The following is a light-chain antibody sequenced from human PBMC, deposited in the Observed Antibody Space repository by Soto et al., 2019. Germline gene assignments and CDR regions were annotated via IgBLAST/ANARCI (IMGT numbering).Light chain of an antibody. CDR3: SSYTTTSTLV. CDR2: DVS. J-gene: IGLJ2*01. CDR1: SSDLGGYNY. Sequence: QSALTQPVSVSGSPGQSITFSCTGTSSDLGGYNYVSWYQQHPGKAPKLVIYDVSNRPSGVSNRFSGSKSGNTASLTISGLQADDEADYYCSSYTTTSTLVFGGGTKLTVL. V-gene: IGLV2-14*01.